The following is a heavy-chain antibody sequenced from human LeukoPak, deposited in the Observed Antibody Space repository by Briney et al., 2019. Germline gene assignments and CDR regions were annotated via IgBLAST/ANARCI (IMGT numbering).Heavy chain of an antibody. CDR1: GGTFSSYA. J-gene: IGHJ4*02. D-gene: IGHD4-23*01. CDR3: ARDRVYGGNSNYFDY. Sequence: GASVKVSCKASGGTFSSYAISWVRQAPGQGLEWMGRIIPILGIANYAQKFQGRVTITADKSTSTAYMELSSLRSEDTAVYYGARDRVYGGNSNYFDYWGQGTLVTVSS. CDR2: IIPILGIA. V-gene: IGHV1-69*04.